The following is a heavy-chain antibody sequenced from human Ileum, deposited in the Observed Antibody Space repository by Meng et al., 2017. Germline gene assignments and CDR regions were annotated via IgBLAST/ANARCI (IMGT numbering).Heavy chain of an antibody. J-gene: IGHJ4*02. CDR3: ARVSRSLGPPSDY. CDR1: GFTFSSYG. Sequence: GESLKISCAASGFTFSSYGMHWVRQAPGKGLEWVAVIWHDGDSKFYADSVKGRFTISRDNSKNTLYLQMNSLRAEDTAVYYCARVSRSLGPPSDYWGQGGLVTVSS. V-gene: IGHV3-33*01. CDR2: IWHDGDSK.